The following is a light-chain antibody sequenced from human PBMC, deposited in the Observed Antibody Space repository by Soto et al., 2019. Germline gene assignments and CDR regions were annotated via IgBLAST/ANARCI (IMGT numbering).Light chain of an antibody. Sequence: QSGLTQSAAVSGSPGQSITISCAGTSSDVGNYNYVSWYQQHPGEVPKLIIFNVNNRPSGVSNRFSGSKSGNTASLTISGLQAEDEADYYCSSFTSSTTYVFGTGTKVTVL. CDR3: SSFTSSTTYV. V-gene: IGLV2-14*01. J-gene: IGLJ1*01. CDR1: SSDVGNYNY. CDR2: NVN.